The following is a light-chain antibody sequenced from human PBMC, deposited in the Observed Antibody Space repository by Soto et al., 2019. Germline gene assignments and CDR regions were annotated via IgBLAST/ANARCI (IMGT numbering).Light chain of an antibody. CDR1: NSDVGGYNY. CDR3: SSYTTTNTLYV. J-gene: IGLJ1*01. CDR2: EVF. Sequence: QSALTQPASVSGSPGQSITIPCTGTNSDVGGYNYVSWYQHHPGKAPKLMIYEVFNRPSGVSSRFSGSKSGSTASLTISGFQAEDEADYYCSSYTTTNTLYVFGTGTKLTVL. V-gene: IGLV2-14*01.